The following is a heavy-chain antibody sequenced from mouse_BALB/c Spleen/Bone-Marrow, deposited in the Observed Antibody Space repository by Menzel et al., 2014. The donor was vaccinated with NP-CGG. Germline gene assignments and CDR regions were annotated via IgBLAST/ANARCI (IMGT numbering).Heavy chain of an antibody. D-gene: IGHD2-1*01. V-gene: IGHV1-59*01. Sequence: QVQLQQSGAELVKPGASVKMSCKASGYTFTSYWMHWVKQGPGQGLEWIGVIDPSDSYTSYNQKFKGKATLTVDTSSSTAYMQLSSLTSEDSAVYYCTRYGNYAMDYWGQGTSVTVSS. CDR3: TRYGNYAMDY. J-gene: IGHJ4*01. CDR2: IDPSDSYT. CDR1: GYTFTSYW.